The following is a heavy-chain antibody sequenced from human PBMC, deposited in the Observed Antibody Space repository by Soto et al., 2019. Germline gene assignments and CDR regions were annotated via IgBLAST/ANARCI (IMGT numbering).Heavy chain of an antibody. CDR1: GFTFSSYA. V-gene: IGHV3-23*01. CDR3: AKDMSGYCSGGSCYKLDY. CDR2: ISGSGGST. Sequence: GGSLRLSCAASGFTFSSYAMSWVRQAPGKGLEWVSAISGSGGSTYYADSVKGRFTISRDNSKNTLYLQMNSLRAEDTAVYYCAKDMSGYCSGGSCYKLDYWGQGTLVTVSS. D-gene: IGHD2-15*01. J-gene: IGHJ4*02.